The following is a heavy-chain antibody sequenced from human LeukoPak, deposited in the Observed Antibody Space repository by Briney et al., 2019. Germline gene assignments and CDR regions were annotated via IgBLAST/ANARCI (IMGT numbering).Heavy chain of an antibody. CDR1: GFTLCSYS. CDR2: INSIGGGT. J-gene: IGHJ4*02. V-gene: IGHV3-23*01. CDR3: AKGDSGSYEGALDY. D-gene: IGHD1-26*01. Sequence: GGGPRLSCAASGFTLCSYSMSWVRPGPGKGVGWGSTINSIGGGTYYADSVKSLFTISRDTSKNALYLQMNSLRAEDTAVYYCAKGDSGSYEGALDYWGQGTLVTVSS.